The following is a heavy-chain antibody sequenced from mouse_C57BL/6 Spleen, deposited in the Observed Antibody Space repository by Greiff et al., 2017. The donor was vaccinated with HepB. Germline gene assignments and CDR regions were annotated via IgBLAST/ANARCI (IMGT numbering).Heavy chain of an antibody. J-gene: IGHJ3*01. CDR1: GFTFSSYT. V-gene: IGHV5-9*01. CDR2: ISGGGGNT. CDR3: ARPYYDYDLFAY. D-gene: IGHD2-4*01. Sequence: DVMLVESGGGLVKPGGSLKLSCAASGFTFSSYTMSWVRQTPEKRLEWVATISGGGGNTYYPDSVKGRFTISRDNAKNTLYLQMSSLRSEDTALYYCARPYYDYDLFAYWGQGTLVTVSA.